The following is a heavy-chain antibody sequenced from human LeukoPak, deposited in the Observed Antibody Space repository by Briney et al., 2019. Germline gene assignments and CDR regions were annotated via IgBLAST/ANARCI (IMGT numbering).Heavy chain of an antibody. CDR1: GFTFSSYA. Sequence: GGSLRLSCAASGFTFSSYAMSWVRQAPGKGLEWVSAIGGSGGSTYYAGSVKGRFTISRDNSKNTLYLQMNSLRAEDTAVYYCATLPRYCTNGVCYDYWGQGTLVTVSS. V-gene: IGHV3-23*01. CDR3: ATLPRYCTNGVCYDY. D-gene: IGHD2-8*01. CDR2: IGGSGGST. J-gene: IGHJ4*02.